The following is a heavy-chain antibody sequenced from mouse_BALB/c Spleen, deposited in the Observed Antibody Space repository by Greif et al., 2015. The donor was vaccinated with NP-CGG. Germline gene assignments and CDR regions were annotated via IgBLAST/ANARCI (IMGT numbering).Heavy chain of an antibody. J-gene: IGHJ3*01. CDR2: IDPSDSET. CDR3: ARIQYGNPAWFAY. CDR1: GYTFTSYW. Sequence: VKLQESGAELVRPGASVKLSCKASGYTFTSYWMNWVKQRPGQGLEWIGMIDPSDSETHYNQMFKDKATLTVDKSSSTAYMQLSSLTSEDSAVYYCARIQYGNPAWFAYWGQGTLVTVSA. V-gene: IGHV1-61*01. D-gene: IGHD2-10*02.